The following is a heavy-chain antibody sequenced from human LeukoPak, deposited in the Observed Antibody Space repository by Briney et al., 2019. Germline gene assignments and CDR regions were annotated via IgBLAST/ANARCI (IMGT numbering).Heavy chain of an antibody. CDR3: ARHSGAYLSPDY. V-gene: IGHV5-51*01. CDR2: IYPDDSDT. CDR1: GYSFTSYW. J-gene: IGHJ4*02. Sequence: GESLKISCKGSGYSFTSYWIGWVRQMPGKGLEWMGIIYPDDSDTRYNPSFQGQVTISADKSVTTAYLQWNSLEASDTAMYYCARHSGAYLSPDYWGQGTLITVSS. D-gene: IGHD1-26*01.